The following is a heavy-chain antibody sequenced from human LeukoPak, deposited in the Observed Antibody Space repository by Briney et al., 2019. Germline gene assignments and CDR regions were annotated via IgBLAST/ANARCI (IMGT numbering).Heavy chain of an antibody. CDR1: GYTFTNYG. D-gene: IGHD2-2*02. J-gene: IGHJ4*02. V-gene: IGHV1-18*01. CDR2: ISVYNGNT. CDR3: ARWAGYCSITNCYTAFDY. Sequence: GASVKVSCKASGYTFTNYGISWVRQAPGQGLEWMGWISVYNGNTNYAQKLQGRVTMTTDTSTSTAYMELRSLRSEDTAVYYCARWAGYCSITNCYTAFDYWGQGTLVTVSS.